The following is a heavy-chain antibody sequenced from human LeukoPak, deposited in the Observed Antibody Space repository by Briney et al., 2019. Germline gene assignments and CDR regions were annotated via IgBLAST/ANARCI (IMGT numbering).Heavy chain of an antibody. CDR2: ISGSGGST. V-gene: IGHV3-23*01. CDR1: GFTVSSNY. J-gene: IGHJ4*02. CDR3: AKGEPSYYYDSSGYFNY. D-gene: IGHD3-22*01. Sequence: GGSLRLSCAASGFTVSSNYMSWVRQAPGKGLEWVSAISGSGGSTYYADSVKGRFTISRDNSKNTLYLQMNSLRAEDTAVYYCAKGEPSYYYDSSGYFNYWGQGTLVTVSS.